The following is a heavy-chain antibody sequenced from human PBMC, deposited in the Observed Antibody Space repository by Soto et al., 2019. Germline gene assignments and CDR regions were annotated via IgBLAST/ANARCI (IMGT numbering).Heavy chain of an antibody. D-gene: IGHD6-13*01. J-gene: IGHJ6*02. V-gene: IGHV4-39*01. CDR1: GGAINSTVYY. CDR2: SNYGGPT. Sequence: TLSLTCTVSGGAINSTVYYLGWIRQPPGKGLEWIGSSNYGGPTYYSPSLQSRVTISLDTAKNHFSLNLRSVTAADTAVYYCARHGAYSTSVYYYYGMDVWGQGTTVTVSS. CDR3: ARHGAYSTSVYYYYGMDV.